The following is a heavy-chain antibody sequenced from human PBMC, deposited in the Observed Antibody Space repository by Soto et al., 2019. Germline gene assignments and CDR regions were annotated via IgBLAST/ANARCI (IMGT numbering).Heavy chain of an antibody. Sequence: SGPTLVNPAQTLTTTGTFAMLSLITSGVGIGWIRQPPGKALDWLSLIYWDDDKRYSPSLKSRLTITKDTSKNQVVLTMTNMDPVDTSTYYCAHIISSGWIGGLFDYWGQGTLVTVAS. CDR3: AHIISSGWIGGLFDY. J-gene: IGHJ4*02. CDR1: MLSLITSGVG. D-gene: IGHD6-19*01. V-gene: IGHV2-5*02. CDR2: IYWDDDK.